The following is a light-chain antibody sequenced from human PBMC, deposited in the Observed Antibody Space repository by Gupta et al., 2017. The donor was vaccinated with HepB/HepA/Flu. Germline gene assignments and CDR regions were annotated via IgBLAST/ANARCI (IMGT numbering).Light chain of an antibody. Sequence: QSALTQPPSASGTPGQRVTISCSGSNSNIGSNTVNWYHHVPGTAPKLLIHTNNRRPPGAPARFSGSKSATSASMAISGLQPEDEGDYYCATWDYSRNGVVFGGGTKLTVL. CDR3: ATWDYSRNGVV. V-gene: IGLV1-44*01. CDR2: TNN. CDR1: NSNIGSNT. J-gene: IGLJ3*02.